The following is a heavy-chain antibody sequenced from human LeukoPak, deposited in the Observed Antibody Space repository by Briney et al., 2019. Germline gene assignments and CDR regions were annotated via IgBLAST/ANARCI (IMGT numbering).Heavy chain of an antibody. Sequence: ASVKVSCQASGYTFTGYYLHWVRQAPGQGLEWMGWINPNSGGTNYAQKFQGRVTMTRDTSISTAYMELSRLRSDDTAVYYCARASTVTTPAEYFQHWGQGTLVTVSS. J-gene: IGHJ1*01. V-gene: IGHV1-2*02. CDR2: INPNSGGT. D-gene: IGHD4-17*01. CDR1: GYTFTGYY. CDR3: ARASTVTTPAEYFQH.